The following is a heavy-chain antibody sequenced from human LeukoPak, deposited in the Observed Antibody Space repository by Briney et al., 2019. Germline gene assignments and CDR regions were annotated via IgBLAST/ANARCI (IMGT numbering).Heavy chain of an antibody. V-gene: IGHV3-7*03. CDR3: ARDAGRAGDAFDI. Sequence: GGSLRLSCAASGFTFRSYWMSWVRQAPVKGLEWVASIKKDGSEKYYVDSVKGRFTVSRDNAKNSLYLQMNSLRVEDTAMYYCARDAGRAGDAFDIWGQGTMVTVSS. CDR2: IKKDGSEK. D-gene: IGHD1-26*01. CDR1: GFTFRSYW. J-gene: IGHJ3*02.